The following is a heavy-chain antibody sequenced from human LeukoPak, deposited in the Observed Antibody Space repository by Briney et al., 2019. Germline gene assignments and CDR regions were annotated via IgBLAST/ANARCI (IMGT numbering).Heavy chain of an antibody. J-gene: IGHJ4*02. V-gene: IGHV3-23*01. CDR1: GFTVSSNY. CDR2: ISGSGGST. CDR3: AKLRYGDYPIYYFDY. Sequence: GGSLRLSCAASGFTVSSNYMSWVRQAPGKGLEWVSAISGSGGSTYYADSVKGRFTISRDNSKNTLYLQMNSLRAEDTAVYYCAKLRYGDYPIYYFDYWGQGTLVTVSS. D-gene: IGHD4-17*01.